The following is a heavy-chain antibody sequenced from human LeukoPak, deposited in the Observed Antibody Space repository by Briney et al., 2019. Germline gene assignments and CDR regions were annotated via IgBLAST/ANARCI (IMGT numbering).Heavy chain of an antibody. CDR2: TYYRSKWYN. V-gene: IGHV6-1*01. CDR1: GDSVSSNSAA. D-gene: IGHD6-13*01. J-gene: IGHJ6*02. CDR3: ARATQTYHPYIAAAVTYGMDV. Sequence: SQTLSLTCAISGDSVSSNSAAWNWIRQSPSRGLEWLGRTYYRSKWYNDYAVSVKRRITINPDTSKNQFSLQLNSVTPEDTAVYYCARATQTYHPYIAAAVTYGMDVWGQGTTVTVSS.